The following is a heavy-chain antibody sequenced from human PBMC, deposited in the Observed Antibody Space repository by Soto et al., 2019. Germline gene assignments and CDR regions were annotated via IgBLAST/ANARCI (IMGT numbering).Heavy chain of an antibody. CDR1: GFTFSSYG. CDR2: ISHDGSNK. V-gene: IGHV3-30*18. CDR3: AKVGPYDSGIYMFGYNWFGP. Sequence: PGGSLRLSCAASGFTFSSYGMHWVRQAPGKGLEWVAVISHDGSNKYYADSVKGRFTISRDNSKNTLYLQMNSLRPEDTAVYYCAKVGPYDSGIYMFGYNWFGPWGPGTLVTVSS. D-gene: IGHD3-10*01. J-gene: IGHJ5*02.